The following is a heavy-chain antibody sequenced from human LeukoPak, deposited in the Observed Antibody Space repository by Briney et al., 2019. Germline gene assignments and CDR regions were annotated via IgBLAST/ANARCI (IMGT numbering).Heavy chain of an antibody. CDR3: VKAFGGDYYDSSGYHPFDY. D-gene: IGHD3-22*01. J-gene: IGHJ4*02. V-gene: IGHV3-23*01. CDR1: GFTFSSYA. CDR2: ISGSGGST. Sequence: GGSLRLSCAASGFTFSSYAMSWVRQAPGKGLEWVSAISGSGGSTYYADSVKGRFTISRDNSKNTLYLQMNSLRAEDTAVYYCVKAFGGDYYDSSGYHPFDYWGQGTLVTVSS.